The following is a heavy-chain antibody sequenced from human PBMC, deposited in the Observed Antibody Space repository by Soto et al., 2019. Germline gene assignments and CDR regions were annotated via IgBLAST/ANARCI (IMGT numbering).Heavy chain of an antibody. D-gene: IGHD2-21*02. CDR1: GFDFENHA. CDR2: ISFDGGDA. Sequence: PGGSLRLSCAASGFDFENHAMHCVRQPPGKGPEWLARISFDGGDAVYADSVKGRFTISRDNSNNTLSLQMDSLTPEDTAVYYCVVFCGGDCYNHWGQGTMVPVSS. J-gene: IGHJ4*02. CDR3: VVFCGGDCYNH. V-gene: IGHV3-30-3*01.